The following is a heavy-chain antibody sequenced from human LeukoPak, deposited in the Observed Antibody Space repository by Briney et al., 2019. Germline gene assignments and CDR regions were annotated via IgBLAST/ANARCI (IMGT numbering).Heavy chain of an antibody. J-gene: IGHJ3*02. CDR1: GFTFSSYA. CDR2: ISSNGGST. CDR3: AGSHDPDAFDI. Sequence: AGGSLRLSCAASGFTFSSYAMHWVRQAPGKGLEYVSTISSNGGSTYYANSVKGRFTISRDNSKNTLYLQMNSLRAEDTAVYYCAGSHDPDAFDIWGQGTMVTVSS. V-gene: IGHV3-64*01.